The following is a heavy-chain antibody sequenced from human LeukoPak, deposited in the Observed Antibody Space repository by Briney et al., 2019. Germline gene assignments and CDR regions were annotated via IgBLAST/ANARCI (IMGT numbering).Heavy chain of an antibody. CDR3: ARDPESSGFYYYYYYGMDV. V-gene: IGHV1-46*01. CDR2: INPSGGST. Sequence: ASVKVSCKASGYTFTRYYMHWVRQAPGQGLEWMGIINPSGGSTRNAQKFQGRITMTRDTSTSTVYMELSSLRSEDTAVYYCARDPESSGFYYYYYYGMDVWGQGTTVTVSS. J-gene: IGHJ6*02. D-gene: IGHD6-19*01. CDR1: GYTFTRYY.